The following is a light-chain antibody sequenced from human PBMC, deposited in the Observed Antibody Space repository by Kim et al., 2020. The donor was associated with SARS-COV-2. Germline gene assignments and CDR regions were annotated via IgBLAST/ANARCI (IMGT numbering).Light chain of an antibody. Sequence: NTVNWYQHLPGTSPKLLIYRNDQRPSGVPDRFSGFRSATSASLAISGFQSEDEADYFCASWNDALRGPVFGGGTQLTVL. J-gene: IGLJ2*01. CDR2: RND. CDR3: ASWNDALRGPV. CDR1: NT. V-gene: IGLV1-44*01.